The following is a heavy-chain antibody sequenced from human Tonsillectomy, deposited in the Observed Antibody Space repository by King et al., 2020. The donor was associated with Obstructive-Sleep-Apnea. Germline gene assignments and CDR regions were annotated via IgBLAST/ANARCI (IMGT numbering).Heavy chain of an antibody. J-gene: IGHJ4*02. CDR2: IYYTGST. Sequence: QLQESGPGLVKPAETLSLTCTVSGGSISSSSYYWGWIRQPPGKGLEWIGSIYYTGSTYYNPSLKSRVTISVDTSNNQFSLKLNSVTAADTAVYYCVRDPYSYFDYWGQGTLVTVSS. D-gene: IGHD2-21*01. CDR3: VRDPYSYFDY. V-gene: IGHV4-39*07. CDR1: GGSISSSSYY.